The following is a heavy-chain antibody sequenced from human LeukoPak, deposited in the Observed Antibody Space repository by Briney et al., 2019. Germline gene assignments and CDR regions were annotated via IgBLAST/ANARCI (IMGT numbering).Heavy chain of an antibody. V-gene: IGHV1-46*01. Sequence: ASVKVSCKASGYTFTSYYMHWVRQAPGQGLEWMGIINPSGGSTSYAQKFQGRVTMTRDTSTSTVYMELSSLRSEDTAVYYCARKGPSEYSGSKFSRDWFDPWGKGTLVTVSS. D-gene: IGHD6-6*01. CDR1: GYTFTSYY. CDR2: INPSGGST. J-gene: IGHJ5*02. CDR3: ARKGPSEYSGSKFSRDWFDP.